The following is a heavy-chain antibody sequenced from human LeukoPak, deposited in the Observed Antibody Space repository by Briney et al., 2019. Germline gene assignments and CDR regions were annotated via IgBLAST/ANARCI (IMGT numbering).Heavy chain of an antibody. CDR1: GFTISSHY. CDR3: VVSPNQDFFDY. V-gene: IGHV4-4*09. CDR2: IYGSGST. Sequence: SESLSLTCTVSGFTISSHYLSWIRQPPGKGLEWIGHIYGSGSTNYNAYFKSRVTKSVDTSKRQFSLNLKSLTAADTAVYYCVVSPNQDFFDYWGQGPLVTVSS. J-gene: IGHJ4*02.